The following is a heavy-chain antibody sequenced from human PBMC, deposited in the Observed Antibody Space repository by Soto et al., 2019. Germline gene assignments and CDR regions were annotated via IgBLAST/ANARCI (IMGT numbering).Heavy chain of an antibody. Sequence: QVQLVESGGGVVQPGRSLRLSCAASGFTFSSYAMHWVRQAPGKRLEWVAVISYDGSNKYYADSVKSRVTISRDNSKNTLYLLMNTLRTEDTAVYYCATPLCRDDYNWGYFDLWGRGTLVTVSS. CDR3: ATPLCRDDYNWGYFDL. J-gene: IGHJ2*01. CDR2: ISYDGSNK. D-gene: IGHD4-4*01. V-gene: IGHV3-30-3*01. CDR1: GFTFSSYA.